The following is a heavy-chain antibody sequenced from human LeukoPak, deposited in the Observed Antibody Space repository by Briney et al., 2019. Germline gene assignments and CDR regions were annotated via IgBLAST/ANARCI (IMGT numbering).Heavy chain of an antibody. V-gene: IGHV4-59*01. J-gene: IGHJ4*02. CDR2: IYNSGST. CDR1: GGSISNYY. Sequence: SETLSLTCSVSGGSISNYYWSWIRQSQGKGPEWIGYIYNSGSTNYNPSLKSRVTISLDTSKKQFTLKLTSVTAADTAIYYCATEYCASSSCRFDSWGQGTLVTVSS. CDR3: ATEYCASSSCRFDS. D-gene: IGHD2-2*01.